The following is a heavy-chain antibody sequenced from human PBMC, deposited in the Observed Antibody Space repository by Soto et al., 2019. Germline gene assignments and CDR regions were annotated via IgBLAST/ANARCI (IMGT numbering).Heavy chain of an antibody. D-gene: IGHD1-7*01. CDR3: ATQYNWNYCSWFDP. Sequence: ASVKVSCKASGYTFTSYAMHWMRQAPGQRLEWINAGNGNTKYSQKFQGRVTITRDTSASTAYMELSSLRSEDTAVYYCATQYNWNYCSWFDPWGQGTLVTVSS. V-gene: IGHV1-3*01. CDR1: GYTFTSYA. J-gene: IGHJ5*02. CDR2: NAGNGNT.